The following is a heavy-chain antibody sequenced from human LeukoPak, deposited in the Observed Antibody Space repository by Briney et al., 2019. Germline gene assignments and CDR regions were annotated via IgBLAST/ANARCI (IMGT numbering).Heavy chain of an antibody. CDR1: GGSISSSSYY. Sequence: SETLSLTCTVSGGSISSSSYYWGWIRQPPGKGLEWIGSIYYSWSTYYNPSLKSRVTISVDTSKDQFSLKLSSVTAADTAVYYCARPGYSSSPDDAFDIWGQGTMVTVSS. CDR3: ARPGYSSSPDDAFDI. CDR2: IYYSWST. D-gene: IGHD6-6*01. J-gene: IGHJ3*02. V-gene: IGHV4-39*01.